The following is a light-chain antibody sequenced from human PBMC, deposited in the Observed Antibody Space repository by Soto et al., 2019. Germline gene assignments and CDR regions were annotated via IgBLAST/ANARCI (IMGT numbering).Light chain of an antibody. V-gene: IGKV3-15*01. CDR3: QQFNDWPIT. Sequence: DIVLTQSPGTLSLSPGERATLSCRASQSVSSSYLAWYQQKLGQAPRLLIYHASTRATGVPARFSGSGSGAEFTLTISSLQSEDFAIYYCQQFNDWPITFGPGTKVDIK. CDR2: HAS. CDR1: QSVSSSY. J-gene: IGKJ3*01.